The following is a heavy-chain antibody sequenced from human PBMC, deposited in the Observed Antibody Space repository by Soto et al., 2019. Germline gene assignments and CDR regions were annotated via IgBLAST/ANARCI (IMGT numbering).Heavy chain of an antibody. CDR3: TTAPNSGRYWIDYYYSGMHV. V-gene: IGHV3-15*07. D-gene: IGHD3-10*01. Sequence: EVQLVESGGGLVKPGGSLRLSCAASGFTFSNAWMNWVRQAPGKGLEWVGRIKSKTDGGTTDYAAPVRGRFTISRDDSKNTLYLQMNSLKTEATVVYYCTTAPNSGRYWIDYYYSGMHVWGQGTTVTGSS. CDR2: IKSKTDGGTT. J-gene: IGHJ6*02. CDR1: GFTFSNAW.